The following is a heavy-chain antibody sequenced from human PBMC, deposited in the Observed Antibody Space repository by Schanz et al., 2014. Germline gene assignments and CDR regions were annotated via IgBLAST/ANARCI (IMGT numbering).Heavy chain of an antibody. CDR3: TTETIAMAGTFSI. CDR2: INTNTGNP. D-gene: IGHD6-19*01. J-gene: IGHJ4*02. CDR1: GYSFSTYG. Sequence: QVQLVQSGSELTRPGASVKVSCKASGYSFSTYGISWVRQAPGQGLEWVGWINTNTGNPTYAQGFTGRFVFSLDTSVSTAYLQISSLKAEDTAAYYCTTETIAMAGTFSIWGQGTLVTVSS. V-gene: IGHV7-4-1*02.